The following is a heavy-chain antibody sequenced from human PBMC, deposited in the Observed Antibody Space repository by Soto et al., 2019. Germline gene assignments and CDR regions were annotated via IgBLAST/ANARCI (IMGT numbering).Heavy chain of an antibody. D-gene: IGHD2-21*01. V-gene: IGHV1-3*01. CDR1: GYTFTDYA. CDR3: VRGRRTCTTAQCYSDFDY. CDR2: IISVSGKT. Sequence: QVQLVQSGAEVKTPGASVMLSCKASGYTFTDYAIQWVRQAPGQRLEWLGWIISVSGKTDYSQKFQGRLSMTRDTSSSTASMALNSLRSEATAVYFCVRGRRTCTTAQCYSDFDYWGQGSLVTVSS. J-gene: IGHJ4*02.